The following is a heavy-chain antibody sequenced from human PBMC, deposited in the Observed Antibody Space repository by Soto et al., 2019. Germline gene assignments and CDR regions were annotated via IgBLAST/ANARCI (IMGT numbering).Heavy chain of an antibody. CDR3: AQDKWGGNNAFDI. J-gene: IGHJ3*02. CDR1: GFTFSSYA. CDR2: ISGSDGST. D-gene: IGHD7-27*01. Sequence: VQLLESGGGLLQPGGSLRLSCAASGFTFSSYAMSWVRQAPGKGLEWVSTISGSDGSTTYADSVKGRFTISRDNSKKMLYLQMHTLRAEDTAVYYCAQDKWGGNNAFDIWGLGTMVTVSS. V-gene: IGHV3-23*01.